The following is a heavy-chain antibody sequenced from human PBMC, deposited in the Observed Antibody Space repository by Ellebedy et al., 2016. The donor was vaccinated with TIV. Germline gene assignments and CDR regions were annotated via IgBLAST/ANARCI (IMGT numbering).Heavy chain of an antibody. D-gene: IGHD5-18*01. J-gene: IGHJ4*02. CDR2: IQYDGRNT. CDR1: GFTFSSYS. CDR3: TKGRWLLDS. Sequence: GESLKISCAASGFTFSSYSMNWVRQAPGKGLEWVAFIQYDGRNTYYADSVKGRFTVSRDGSKNTLYLQMNSLRAEDTAVYYCTKGRWLLDSWGRGTLVTVSS. V-gene: IGHV3-30*02.